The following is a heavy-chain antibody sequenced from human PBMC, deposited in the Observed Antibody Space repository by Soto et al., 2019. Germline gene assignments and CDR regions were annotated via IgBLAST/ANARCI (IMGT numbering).Heavy chain of an antibody. J-gene: IGHJ4*02. Sequence: PGGSLRLSCAASGFTFSSYAMSWVRQAPGKGLEWVSAISGSGGSTYYADSVKGRFTISRDNSKNTLYLQMNSLRAEDTAVYYCAKDPRMTTVTTWDYWGQGTLVTVSS. CDR1: GFTFSSYA. CDR3: AKDPRMTTVTTWDY. V-gene: IGHV3-23*01. D-gene: IGHD4-17*01. CDR2: ISGSGGST.